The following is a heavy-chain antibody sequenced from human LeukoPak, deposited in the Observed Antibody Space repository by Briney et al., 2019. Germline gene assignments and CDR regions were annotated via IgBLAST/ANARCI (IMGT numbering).Heavy chain of an antibody. CDR2: VSPSHTTR. V-gene: IGHV1-18*01. Sequence: ASVKVSCKASGYTFRQYSISWVRQAPGKGLEWMGWVSPSHTTRVYAQQFQGRVTMTADTNTNTVSMELRSLRSDDTAVYFCARDYILPLETDNGDGFAIWGQGTVVTVSS. D-gene: IGHD3-3*02. CDR3: ARDYILPLETDNGDGFAI. CDR1: GYTFRQYS. J-gene: IGHJ3*02.